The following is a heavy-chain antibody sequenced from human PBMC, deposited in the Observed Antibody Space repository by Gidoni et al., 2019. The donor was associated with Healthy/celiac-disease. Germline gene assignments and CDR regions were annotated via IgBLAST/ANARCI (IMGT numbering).Heavy chain of an antibody. J-gene: IGHJ6*02. CDR3: AREYGDYAGYYYYGMDV. CDR2: IYYSGST. CDR1: GGTISSGDYY. Sequence: QVQLQESGPRLVTPSQTLSLTCTVPGGTISSGDYYWSWLRQPPEKGLEWIGYIYYSGSTYYNPSLKSRVTISVDTSKNQFSLKLSSVTAADTAVYYCAREYGDYAGYYYYGMDVWGQGTTVTVSS. V-gene: IGHV4-30-4*01. D-gene: IGHD4-17*01.